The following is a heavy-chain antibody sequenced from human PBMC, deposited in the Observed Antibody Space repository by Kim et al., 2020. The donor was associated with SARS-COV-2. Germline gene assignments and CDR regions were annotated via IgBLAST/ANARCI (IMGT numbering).Heavy chain of an antibody. CDR1: GYTFTGYY. CDR3: ASAGRDVLRFLEWLGSASYSYYGMDV. CDR2: INPNSGGT. J-gene: IGHJ6*02. Sequence: ASVKVSCKASGYTFTGYYMHWVRQAPGQGLEWMGRINPNSGGTNYAQKFQGRVTMTRDTSISTAYMELSRLRSDDTAVYYCASAGRDVLRFLEWLGSASYSYYGMDVWGQGTTVTVSS. D-gene: IGHD3-3*01. V-gene: IGHV1-2*06.